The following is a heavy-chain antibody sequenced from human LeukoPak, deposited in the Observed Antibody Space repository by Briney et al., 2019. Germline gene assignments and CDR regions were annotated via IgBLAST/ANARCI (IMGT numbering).Heavy chain of an antibody. J-gene: IGHJ6*03. CDR2: IYTSGRT. CDR3: ARGAYCSTTSCPPHFYYYHMDV. D-gene: IGHD2-2*01. V-gene: IGHV4-61*02. CDR1: GDAISSGSYY. Sequence: SETLSLTCTVSGDAISSGSYYWSWIRQPAGKGLEWIGRIYTSGRTNSNPSLKSRVTISIDTSKNQFSLKLSSVTAADTAVYYCARGAYCSTTSCPPHFYYYHMDVWGKGPTVTVSS.